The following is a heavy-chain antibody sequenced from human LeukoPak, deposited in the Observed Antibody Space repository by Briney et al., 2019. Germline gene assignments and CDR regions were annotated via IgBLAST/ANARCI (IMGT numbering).Heavy chain of an antibody. D-gene: IGHD1-1*01. Sequence: ASVKVSCKASGNTFIGYWIHWVRQAPGQGLEWMGAINPRGDATIGAQKFQGRVTTTRDTSTSTVYIELSSLRSEGTAVYYCAREGQQLKHFDYWGQGTLVTVSS. CDR3: AREGQQLKHFDY. CDR2: INPRGDAT. CDR1: GNTFIGYW. J-gene: IGHJ4*02. V-gene: IGHV1-46*01.